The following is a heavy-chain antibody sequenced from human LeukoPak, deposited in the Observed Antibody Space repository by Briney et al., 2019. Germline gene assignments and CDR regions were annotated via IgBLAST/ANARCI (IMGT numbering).Heavy chain of an antibody. J-gene: IGHJ5*02. CDR2: IIPILGIA. CDR1: GGTFSSYA. V-gene: IGHV1-69*04. Sequence: GSSVKVSCKASGGTFSSYAISWVRQAPGQGLEWMGRIIPILGIANYAQKFQGRVTITADKSTSTAYMELSSLRPEDTAVYYCARRGTKGFDPWGQGTLVTVSS. CDR3: ARRGTKGFDP. D-gene: IGHD3-16*01.